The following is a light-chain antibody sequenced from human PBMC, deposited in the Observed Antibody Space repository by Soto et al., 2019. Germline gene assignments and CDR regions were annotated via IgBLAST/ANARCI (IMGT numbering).Light chain of an antibody. V-gene: IGLV1-40*01. J-gene: IGLJ2*01. CDR3: QSYDSSLSVVV. Sequence: QSVLTQPASVSGAPGQRVTISCTGSSSNIGAGYDVHWYQQLPGTAPKLLIYGNNNRPSGVPDRFSGSKSGTSASLAITGLQAEDEADYYCQSYDSSLSVVVFGGGTQLTVL. CDR2: GNN. CDR1: SSNIGAGYD.